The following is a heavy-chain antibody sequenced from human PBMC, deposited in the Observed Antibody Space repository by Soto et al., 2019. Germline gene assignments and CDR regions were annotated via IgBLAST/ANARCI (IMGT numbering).Heavy chain of an antibody. CDR1: GFAFTTYA. Sequence: EVQLLESGGDLVQPGGSLRLSCAASGFAFTTYAMTWVRQSPGKGLEWVSCITNSGGSTYFADSAKGRFTISRDNSKSTLYLQMSSLSAEDTAVYYCARGGPRDGYRDLDYWGPGTQVTVSS. CDR3: ARGGPRDGYRDLDY. D-gene: IGHD5-18*01. V-gene: IGHV3-23*01. CDR2: ITNSGGST. J-gene: IGHJ4*02.